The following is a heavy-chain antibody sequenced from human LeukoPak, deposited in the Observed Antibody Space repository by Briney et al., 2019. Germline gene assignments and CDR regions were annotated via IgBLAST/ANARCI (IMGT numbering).Heavy chain of an antibody. CDR3: ARHHYCSSTSCYKPGGYFDY. CDR2: IYYSGST. CDR1: GGSISSSSYY. J-gene: IGHJ4*02. D-gene: IGHD2-2*02. V-gene: IGHV4-39*01. Sequence: SETLSLTCTVSGGSISSSSYYWGWIRQPPGKGLEWIGSIYYSGSTYYNPSLKSRVTISVDTPKNQFSLKLSSVTAADTAVYYCARHHYCSSTSCYKPGGYFDYWGQGTLVTVSS.